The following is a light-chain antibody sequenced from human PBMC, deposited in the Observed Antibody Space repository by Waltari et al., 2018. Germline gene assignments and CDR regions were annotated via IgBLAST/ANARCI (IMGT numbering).Light chain of an antibody. CDR2: GNQ. J-gene: IGLJ1*01. CDR3: ASWDESHYV. Sequence: QSVLTQPPSASATPGQRVTISCSGSRPNLGSNFLYWYQQPPGTAPKPLVYGNQGPPPRVPDRFSASKYGTSASLVISELRSEDEGIYYCASWDESHYVFGPGTTVTVL. CDR1: RPNLGSNF. V-gene: IGLV1-47*01.